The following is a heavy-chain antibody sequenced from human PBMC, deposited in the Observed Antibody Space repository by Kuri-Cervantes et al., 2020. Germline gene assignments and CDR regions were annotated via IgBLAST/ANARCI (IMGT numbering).Heavy chain of an antibody. D-gene: IGHD3-22*01. V-gene: IGHV4-38-2*01. J-gene: IGHJ4*02. CDR2: VYLDGST. Sequence: SQTLSLTCAVSGYSITDGYYWAWIRQPPGKGLEWIGNVYLDGSTYYNPSLKSRVTISVDTSKNQFSLKLSSVTAADTAVYYCASSSGYPTADYWGQGTLVTVSS. CDR1: GYSITDGYY. CDR3: ASSSGYPTADY.